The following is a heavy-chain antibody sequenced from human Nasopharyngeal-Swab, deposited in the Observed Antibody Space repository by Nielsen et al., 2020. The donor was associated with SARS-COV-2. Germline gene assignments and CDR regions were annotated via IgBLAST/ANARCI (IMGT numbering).Heavy chain of an antibody. J-gene: IGHJ3*02. CDR1: GFTFSSYW. V-gene: IGHV3-7*01. D-gene: IGHD1-26*01. CDR2: IKQDGSEK. Sequence: GESLKISCAASGFTFSSYWMSWVRQAPGKGLEWVANIKQDGSEKYYVDSVKGRFTTSRDNAKNSLYLQMNSLRAEDTAVYYCARESLGASFAFDIWGQGTMVTVSS. CDR3: ARESLGASFAFDI.